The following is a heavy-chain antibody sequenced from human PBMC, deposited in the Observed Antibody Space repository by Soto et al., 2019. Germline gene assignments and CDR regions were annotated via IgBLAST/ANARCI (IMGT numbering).Heavy chain of an antibody. CDR2: IYSGGST. CDR3: AREVGPGWFDP. CDR1: GFTVSSNY. Sequence: EVQLVESGGGLVQPGGSLRLSCAASGFTVSSNYMSWVRQAPGKGLEWVSVIYSGGSTYYADSVKGRFTISRHNSKSTLYLQMNSLRAEDTAVYYCAREVGPGWFDPWGQGTLVTVSS. J-gene: IGHJ5*02. V-gene: IGHV3-53*04.